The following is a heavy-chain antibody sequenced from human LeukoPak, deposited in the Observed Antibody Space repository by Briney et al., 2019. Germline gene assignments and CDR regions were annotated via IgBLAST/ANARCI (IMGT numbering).Heavy chain of an antibody. CDR3: ARAPSEIGGYYPEYFRH. D-gene: IGHD3-22*01. V-gene: IGHV3-74*01. J-gene: IGHJ1*01. CDR1: GFTFSSYW. Sequence: GSLRLSCAASGFTFSSYWMHWVRQAPGKGLVWVSRIKSDGSTNYADSVKGRFTISRDNAKNTVSLQMNSLRAEDTGVYYCARAPSEIGGYYPEYFRHWAQGTLVTVSS. CDR2: IKSDGST.